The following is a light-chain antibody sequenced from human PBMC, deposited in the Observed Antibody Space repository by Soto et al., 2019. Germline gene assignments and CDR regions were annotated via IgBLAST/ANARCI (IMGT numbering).Light chain of an antibody. J-gene: IGKJ4*01. CDR3: QHYGSSGLT. V-gene: IGKV3-20*01. CDR2: GAS. CDR1: QSVSSSY. Sequence: EIVLTQSPGTLSLSPGERATLSCRASQSVSSSYLAWYQQKPGQAPRLLIYGASSRATGIPDRFSGSGSGPDFTLTISRLEPEDFAVYYCQHYGSSGLTFGGGTKVEIK.